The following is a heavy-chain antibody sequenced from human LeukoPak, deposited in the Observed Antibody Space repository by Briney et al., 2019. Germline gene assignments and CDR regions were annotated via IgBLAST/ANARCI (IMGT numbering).Heavy chain of an antibody. J-gene: IGHJ4*02. CDR2: ISTRSDAR. V-gene: IGHV3-23*01. CDR1: GFTFSSYG. Sequence: GGSLRLSCAASGFTFSSYGMSWVRQAPGKGLEWVSVISTRSDARYYADSVKGRFTISRDNSKNTLYLQMNSLRAEDTAVYYCAKLRLTGTTDFFDYWGQGTLVTVSS. CDR3: AKLRLTGTTDFFDY. D-gene: IGHD1-7*01.